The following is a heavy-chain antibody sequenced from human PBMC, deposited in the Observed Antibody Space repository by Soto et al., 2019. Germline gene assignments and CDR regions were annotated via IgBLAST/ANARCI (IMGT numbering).Heavy chain of an antibody. Sequence: QVQLVQSGPEVKKPGASVKISCRASGYRFTKYYIHWVRQAPGQGLEWMGVIDPRGGDTTYAQKFQVRVTMTRDLALSTAFLDLASLRSEDTAMYFCASHCSTRCSDWIDPWGQGTLVIVSS. V-gene: IGHV1-46*03. CDR1: GYRFTKYY. CDR2: IDPRGGDT. J-gene: IGHJ5*02. CDR3: ASHCSTRCSDWIDP. D-gene: IGHD2-15*01.